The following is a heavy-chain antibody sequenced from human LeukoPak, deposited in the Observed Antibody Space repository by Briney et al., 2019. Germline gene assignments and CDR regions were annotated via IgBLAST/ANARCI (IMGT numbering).Heavy chain of an antibody. CDR2: IRSNGDTT. CDR3: AKWRELDDGVFDS. Sequence: GGSLRLSCTASGFTFSSLAMTWVRQAPGKGLEWVSTIRSNGDTTYNADSVKGRFTISRDNPKNTLYLELNSLRVEDTATFYCAKWRELDDGVFDSCGQGTMVTVSS. CDR1: GFTFSSLA. V-gene: IGHV3-23*01. D-gene: IGHD1-1*01. J-gene: IGHJ4*02.